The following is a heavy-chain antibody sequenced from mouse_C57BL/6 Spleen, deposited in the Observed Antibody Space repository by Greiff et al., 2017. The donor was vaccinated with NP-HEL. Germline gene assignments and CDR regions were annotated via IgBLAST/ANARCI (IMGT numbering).Heavy chain of an antibody. CDR3: ARRDYGHWYFDV. CDR2: IYPGDGDT. CDR1: GYAFSSYW. D-gene: IGHD1-1*01. J-gene: IGHJ1*03. Sequence: QVQLQQSGAELVKPGASVKISCKASGYAFSSYWMNWVKQRPGKGLEWIGQIYPGDGDTNYNGKFKGKATLTADKSSSTAYMQLSSLTSEDSAVYFCARRDYGHWYFDVWGTGTTVTVSS. V-gene: IGHV1-80*01.